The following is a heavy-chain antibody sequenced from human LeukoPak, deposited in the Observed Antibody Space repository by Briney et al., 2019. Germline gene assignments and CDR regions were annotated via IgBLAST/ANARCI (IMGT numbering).Heavy chain of an antibody. J-gene: IGHJ4*02. CDR2: IYYSGST. CDR3: ARSGRYCSGGSCYWKNFDY. V-gene: IGHV4-59*08. CDR1: GGSISSYY. Sequence: PSETLSLTCTVSGGSISSYYWSWIRQPPGKGLEWIGYIYYSGSTNYNPSLKSRVTISVDTSKNQFSLKLSSVTAADTAVYYCARSGRYCSGGSCYWKNFDYWGQGTLVTVSS. D-gene: IGHD2-15*01.